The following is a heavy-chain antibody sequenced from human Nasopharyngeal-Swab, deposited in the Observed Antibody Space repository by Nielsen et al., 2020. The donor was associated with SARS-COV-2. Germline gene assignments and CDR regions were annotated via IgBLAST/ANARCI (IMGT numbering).Heavy chain of an antibody. Sequence: GESLKISCEVSGFSFRDHAMSWVRQAPGKGLEWVSGISIRGVTTYYADSVKGRFAISRDNSKNTVYLDMNSLRAEDTAVYYCANEEVPNDYWGQRTLVTVSS. J-gene: IGHJ4*02. CDR3: ANEEVPNDY. CDR1: GFSFRDHA. CDR2: ISIRGVTT. V-gene: IGHV3-23*01.